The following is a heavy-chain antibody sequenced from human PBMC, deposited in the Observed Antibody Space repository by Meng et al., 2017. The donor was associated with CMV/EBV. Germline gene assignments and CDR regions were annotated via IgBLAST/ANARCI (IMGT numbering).Heavy chain of an antibody. CDR2: INPGDSDT. CDR3: ARAAYYYILTGYYSHEYYGMDV. V-gene: IGHV5-51*01. CDR1: GYSFPTYW. J-gene: IGHJ6*02. D-gene: IGHD3-9*01. Sequence: KVSCKGFGYSFPTYWIAWVRHMPGKGLEWMGIINPGDSDTKYSPSFEGQVTISADKSIGAAYLQWTSLKASDTAIYYCARAAYYYILTGYYSHEYYGMDVWGQGTTVTVSS.